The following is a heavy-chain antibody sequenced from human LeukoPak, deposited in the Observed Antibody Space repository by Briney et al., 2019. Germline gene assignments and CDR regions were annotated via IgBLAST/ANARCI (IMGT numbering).Heavy chain of an antibody. CDR3: AKVTIYDYVWGSNFDY. J-gene: IGHJ4*02. D-gene: IGHD3-16*01. CDR2: ISGSGGST. V-gene: IGHV3-23*01. Sequence: PGGSLRLSCAASGFTFSSYAMSWVRQAPGKGLEWVSAISGSGGSTYYADSVKGRFTISRDNSKNTLYLQMNSLRAEDTAVYYCAKVTIYDYVWGSNFDYWGQGTQVTVSS. CDR1: GFTFSSYA.